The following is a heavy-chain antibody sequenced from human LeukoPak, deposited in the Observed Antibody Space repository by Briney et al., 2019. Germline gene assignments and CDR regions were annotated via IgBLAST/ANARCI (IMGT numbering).Heavy chain of an antibody. CDR3: ARDRTRTGYSSGWYHDY. J-gene: IGHJ4*02. D-gene: IGHD6-19*01. V-gene: IGHV1-2*02. CDR2: INPNSGST. CDR1: GYTFTGYY. Sequence: ASVKVSCKASGYTFTGYYMHWVRQAPGQGLEWMGWINPNSGSTNYAQKFQGRVTMTRDTSISTAYMELSRLRSDDTAVYYCARDRTRTGYSSGWYHDYWGQGTLVTVSS.